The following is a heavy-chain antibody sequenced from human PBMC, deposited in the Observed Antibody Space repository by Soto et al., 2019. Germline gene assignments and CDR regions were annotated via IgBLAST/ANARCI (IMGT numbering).Heavy chain of an antibody. V-gene: IGHV1-8*01. CDR1: GYTFSDFD. D-gene: IGHD3-16*01. CDR2: MNAKSGDT. J-gene: IGHJ6*02. CDR3: ARGNPFNYAGFDV. Sequence: GASVKVSCKASGYTFSDFDINWLLQAAGQGPEWMGWMNAKSGDTFSAQRLQGKFNMTWDTSLSTAYMEVGSLTSDDAAIYYCARGNPFNYAGFDVWGQGTTVTVSS.